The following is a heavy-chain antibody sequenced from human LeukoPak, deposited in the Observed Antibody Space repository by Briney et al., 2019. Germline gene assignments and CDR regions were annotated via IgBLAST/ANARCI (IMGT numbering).Heavy chain of an antibody. J-gene: IGHJ4*02. D-gene: IGHD3-22*01. CDR2: INAGNGKT. V-gene: IGHV1-3*01. Sequence: ASVKVSCKASQYTFTDYAVHWVRQAPGERLEWMGWINAGNGKTKYSQSFQGRVTITRDTSTSTAYMELRSLISDDMAVYYCAGYYDSSGYWFFWGQGTLVTVSS. CDR1: QYTFTDYA. CDR3: AGYYDSSGYWFF.